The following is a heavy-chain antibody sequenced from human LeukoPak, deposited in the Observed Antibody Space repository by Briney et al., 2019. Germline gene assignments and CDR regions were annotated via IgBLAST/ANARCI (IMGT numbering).Heavy chain of an antibody. CDR2: INPSGGST. V-gene: IGHV1-46*01. D-gene: IGHD5-18*01. CDR1: GYTFTSYY. Sequence: ASVKVSCKASGYTFTSYYMHWVRQAPGQGLEWMGIINPSGGSTSYARKFQGRVTMTRDTSTSTVYMELSSLRSEDTAVYYCARADKAMPGDYWGQGTLVTVSS. J-gene: IGHJ4*02. CDR3: ARADKAMPGDY.